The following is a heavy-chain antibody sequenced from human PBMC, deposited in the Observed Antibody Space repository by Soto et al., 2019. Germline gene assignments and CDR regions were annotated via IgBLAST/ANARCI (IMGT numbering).Heavy chain of an antibody. CDR2: VSPPFRTS. CDR3: ARVLYYGSGSYSPYGMDV. Sequence: QVQLVQSGAEVKKPGSSVKVFCKTSGVSFNNNGIGWVRQAPGHGLEWMGGVSPPFRTSNYARKFQGRISMTADASTGTVNMELSSLTSEDTAQYYCARVLYYGSGSYSPYGMDVWGQGTTVTVSS. D-gene: IGHD3-10*01. J-gene: IGHJ6*02. V-gene: IGHV1-69*01. CDR1: GVSFNNNG.